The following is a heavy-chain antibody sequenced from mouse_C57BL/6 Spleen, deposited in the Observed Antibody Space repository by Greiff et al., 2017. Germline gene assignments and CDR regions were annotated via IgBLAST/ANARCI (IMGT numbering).Heavy chain of an antibody. CDR3: ARGETPYYAMDY. J-gene: IGHJ4*01. CDR2: INYDGSST. CDR1: GFTFSDYY. V-gene: IGHV5-16*01. Sequence: VQLKESEGGLVQPGSSMKLSCTASGFTFSDYYMAWVRQVPEKGLEWVANINYDGSSTYYLDSLKSRFIISRDNAKNILYLQMSSLKSEDTATYYCARGETPYYAMDYWGQGTSVTVAS.